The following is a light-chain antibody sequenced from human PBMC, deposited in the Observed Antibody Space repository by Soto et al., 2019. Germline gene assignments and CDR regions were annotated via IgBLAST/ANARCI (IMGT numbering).Light chain of an antibody. CDR3: QQYASSPLT. J-gene: IGKJ4*01. Sequence: PGERATLSCWASQSVNRDYLAWYQQKPGQAPRLLIYGASSRATGIPDRFSGSGSGTDFTLTISRLEPEDFAVYYCQQYASSPLTFGGGTKVEIK. CDR2: GAS. CDR1: QSVNRDY. V-gene: IGKV3-20*01.